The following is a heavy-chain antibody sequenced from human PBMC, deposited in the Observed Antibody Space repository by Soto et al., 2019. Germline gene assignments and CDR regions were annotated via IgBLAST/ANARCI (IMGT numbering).Heavy chain of an antibody. V-gene: IGHV1-69*01. CDR3: ARVPGGVGATSGEDY. D-gene: IGHD3-16*01. CDR2: IITIFGTA. CDR1: GGTFSSYA. Sequence: QVQLVQSGAEVKKPGSSVKVSCKASGGTFSSYAISWVRQAPGQGLEWMGGIITIFGTANYAQKFQGRVTITADESTSTAYMELSSLRCEDTAVYYWARVPGGVGATSGEDYLGQGTLVTVSS. J-gene: IGHJ4*02.